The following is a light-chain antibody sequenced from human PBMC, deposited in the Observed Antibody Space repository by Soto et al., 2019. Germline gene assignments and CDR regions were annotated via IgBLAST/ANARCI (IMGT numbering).Light chain of an antibody. CDR3: CSHAGSYEV. V-gene: IGLV2-11*01. J-gene: IGLJ2*01. Sequence: QSVLTQPRSVSGSPGQSVTISCTGTSSDVGGYNYVSWYQQHPGKAPKGMIYDVSERPSGVPDRFSGSKSGNTASLTISGLQAEDEADYYCCSHAGSYEVFGGGTQLTVL. CDR2: DVS. CDR1: SSDVGGYNY.